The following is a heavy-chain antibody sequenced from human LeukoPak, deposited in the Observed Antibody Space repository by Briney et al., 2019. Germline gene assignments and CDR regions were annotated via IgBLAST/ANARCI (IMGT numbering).Heavy chain of an antibody. CDR1: GFTFSSYA. D-gene: IGHD6-19*01. CDR2: ISYDGSNI. J-gene: IGHJ4*02. V-gene: IGHV3-30*04. Sequence: GGSLRLSCAASGFTFSSYAMHWVRQAPGKGLEWVAVISYDGSNIYYADYVKGRFTISRDNSKNTLYLQMDSLRAEDTAVYYCARDYSSGYYRTFDYWGQGTLVTVSS. CDR3: ARDYSSGYYRTFDY.